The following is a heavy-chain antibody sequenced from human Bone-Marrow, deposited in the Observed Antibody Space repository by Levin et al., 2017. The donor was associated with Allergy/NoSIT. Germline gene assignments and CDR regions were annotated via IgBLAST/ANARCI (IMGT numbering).Heavy chain of an antibody. CDR2: VYDRGNT. V-gene: IGHV4-39*01. CDR3: ARHSRTINGVENNYYFDY. D-gene: IGHD3-3*01. CDR1: GGSIRDTSYY. Sequence: SETLSLTCTVSGGSIRDTSYYWGWIRQPPGQGLEWIASVYDRGNTYYSPSLQSRLTISVDTSKNQFFLRVTSVTAADTATYFCARHSRTINGVENNYYFDYWGQGTLVTVSS. J-gene: IGHJ4*02.